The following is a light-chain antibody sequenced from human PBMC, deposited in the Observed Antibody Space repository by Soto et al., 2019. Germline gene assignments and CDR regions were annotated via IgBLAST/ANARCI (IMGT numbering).Light chain of an antibody. CDR1: QSVSSN. CDR2: GTS. CDR3: QQYNDWPPKQYT. J-gene: IGKJ2*01. V-gene: IGKV3-15*01. Sequence: EIVMTQSPATLSVSPGEGATLSCRASQSVSSNLAWYQQKPGQAPRLLIYGTSTRATGIPDRFSGSGSGTEFTLTISSLQYEDFAVYYCQQYNDWPPKQYTFGQGTKLEIK.